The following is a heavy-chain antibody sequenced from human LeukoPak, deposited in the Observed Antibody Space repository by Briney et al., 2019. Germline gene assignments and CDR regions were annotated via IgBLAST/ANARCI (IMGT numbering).Heavy chain of an antibody. V-gene: IGHV4-39*01. CDR3: ARHSSGWYYFDY. D-gene: IGHD6-19*01. CDR1: GGSISSSSYY. Sequence: SETLSLTCTVSGGSISSSSYYWGWIRQPPGKGLEWIGSIYYSGSTYYNPSLKSRVTISVDTSKNQFSLKLSSVTAADTAVYYCARHSSGWYYFDYWGQGTLVTVSS. J-gene: IGHJ4*02. CDR2: IYYSGST.